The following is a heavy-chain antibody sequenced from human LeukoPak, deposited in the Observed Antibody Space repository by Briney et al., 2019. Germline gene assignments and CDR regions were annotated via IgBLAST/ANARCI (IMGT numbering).Heavy chain of an antibody. CDR3: AKGGRWLQEQLDY. D-gene: IGHD5-24*01. CDR1: GFTFSNYG. V-gene: IGHV3-23*01. Sequence: GGSLRLSCAASGFTFSNYGMSWVRQAPGKGLEWVSAISHSGSDTYYADSVKGRFTISRDNSKNTLYLQMNSLRAEDTAVYYCAKGGRWLQEQLDYWGQGTLVTVSS. CDR2: ISHSGSDT. J-gene: IGHJ4*02.